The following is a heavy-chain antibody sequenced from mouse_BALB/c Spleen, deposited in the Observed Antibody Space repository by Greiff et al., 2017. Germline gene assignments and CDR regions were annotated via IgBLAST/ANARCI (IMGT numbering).Heavy chain of an antibody. V-gene: IGHV1S81*02. Sequence: QVHVKQSGAELVKPGASVKLSCKASGYTFTSYYMYWVKQRPGQGLEWIGEINPSNGGTNFNEKFKSKATLTVDKSSSTAYMQLSSLTSEDSAVYYCTRRDIYYYGSSSFDYWGQGTTLTVSS. J-gene: IGHJ2*01. CDR1: GYTFTSYY. CDR2: INPSNGGT. D-gene: IGHD1-1*01. CDR3: TRRDIYYYGSSSFDY.